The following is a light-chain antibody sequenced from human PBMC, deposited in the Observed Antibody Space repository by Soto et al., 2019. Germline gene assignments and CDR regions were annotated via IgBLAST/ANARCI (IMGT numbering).Light chain of an antibody. V-gene: IGLV2-14*01. CDR2: GVS. J-gene: IGLJ1*01. CDR1: RSEVCNYKY. CDR3: PSYTNGSTYV. Sequence: TQPASVSWAPGQSIPISFPGTRSEVCNYKYVSWFQKRPEKTPKLIIFGVSIRPSGGFYCFSGSKCGNTSSLTFSGFQVEDEADYYCPSYTNGSTYVFGTGTKVTVL.